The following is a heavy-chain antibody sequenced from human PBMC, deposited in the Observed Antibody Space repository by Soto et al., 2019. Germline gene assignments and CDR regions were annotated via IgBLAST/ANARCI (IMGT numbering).Heavy chain of an antibody. CDR2: ISYDGSNK. Sequence: QVQLVASGGGVVQPGRSLRLSCAASGFTFSSYAMHWVRQAPGKGLEWVAVISYDGSNKYYADSVKGRFTISRDNSENTLYLQMNSLRAEDTAVYYCARVGGGYYKGFGYWGQGTLVTVSS. V-gene: IGHV3-30-3*01. CDR3: ARVGGGYYKGFGY. CDR1: GFTFSSYA. D-gene: IGHD3-22*01. J-gene: IGHJ4*02.